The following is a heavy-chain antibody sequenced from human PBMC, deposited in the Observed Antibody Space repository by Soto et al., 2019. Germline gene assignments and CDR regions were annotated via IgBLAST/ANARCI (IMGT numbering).Heavy chain of an antibody. CDR2: IYYSGST. Sequence: QVQLQESGPGLVKPSETLSLTCTVSGGSISSYYWSWIRQPPGKGLEWIGYIYYSGSTNYNPSLKRRLTISVATAKTQFSLKLSSVTAADTAVYYCARGAIATHYYYYYGMDVWGQGTTVTVSS. V-gene: IGHV4-59*08. D-gene: IGHD2-15*01. J-gene: IGHJ6*02. CDR3: ARGAIATHYYYYYGMDV. CDR1: GGSISSYY.